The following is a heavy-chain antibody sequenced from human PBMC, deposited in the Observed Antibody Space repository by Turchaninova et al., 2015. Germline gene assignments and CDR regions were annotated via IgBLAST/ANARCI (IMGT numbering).Heavy chain of an antibody. D-gene: IGHD6-19*01. CDR3: STRWSVAKGRWFDP. CDR2: IKSKKAGWTT. J-gene: IGHJ5*02. V-gene: IGHV3-15*01. Sequence: EVQLVESGGGLVKPGGSLRLSCAASGFTFSNAWMSWVRQAPGKGVGWVGSIKSKKAGWTTDSARPGKGRIPISREDSQNTRSRQMNSLKTEDTAVYYCSTRWSVAKGRWFDPWGQGTLVTVSS. CDR1: GFTFSNAW.